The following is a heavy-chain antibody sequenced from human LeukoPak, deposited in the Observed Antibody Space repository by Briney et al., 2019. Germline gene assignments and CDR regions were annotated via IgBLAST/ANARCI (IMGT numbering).Heavy chain of an antibody. D-gene: IGHD3-16*01. CDR2: IKQDGSEK. Sequence: GGSLRLSCAASGLTFSSHWMSWVRQAPGKGLEWVANIKQDGSEKYYVDSVKGRFTISRDNARNSLYLQMNSLRAEDTAIYYCASGRQLGYWGQGTLVTVSS. V-gene: IGHV3-7*01. CDR3: ASGRQLGY. CDR1: GLTFSSHW. J-gene: IGHJ4*02.